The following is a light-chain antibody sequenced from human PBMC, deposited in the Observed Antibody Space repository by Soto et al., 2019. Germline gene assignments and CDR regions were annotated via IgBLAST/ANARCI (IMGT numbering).Light chain of an antibody. CDR3: QQYNNWPYT. V-gene: IGKV3-15*01. CDR1: QSVGSN. Sequence: EIVMTPSPATLSASPGERAPLSCRASQSVGSNLAWYQQKPGQAPRLLIYDASTRATGIPASFSGSGSGTEFTLTIRSLQSEDSAVYYCQQYNNWPYTFGQGTKVDIK. CDR2: DAS. J-gene: IGKJ2*01.